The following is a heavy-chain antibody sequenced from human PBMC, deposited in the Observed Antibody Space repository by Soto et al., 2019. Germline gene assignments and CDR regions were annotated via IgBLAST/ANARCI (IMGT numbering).Heavy chain of an antibody. D-gene: IGHD2-2*01. Sequence: GGSLRLSCAASGFTFRNYGIHWVRQGTGVGLEWVSAIGTAGDTYYGGSVKGRFTMSRDDAKNSCYLQMNSLRAEDTAVYYCARGYCSSTSCSYFYHGMDVWGQGTTVTVSS. V-gene: IGHV3-13*01. CDR2: IGTAGDT. J-gene: IGHJ6*02. CDR3: ARGYCSSTSCSYFYHGMDV. CDR1: GFTFRNYG.